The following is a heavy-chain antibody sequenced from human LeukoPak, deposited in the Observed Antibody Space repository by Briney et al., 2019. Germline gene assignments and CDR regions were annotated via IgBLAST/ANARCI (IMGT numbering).Heavy chain of an antibody. D-gene: IGHD2-8*01. CDR3: ARMPLSTEDLNGVFDY. Sequence: GGSLRLSCAASGFTFSSYEMNWVRQAPGKGLEWVSYISSSGSTIYYADSVKGRFTISRDNAKNSLYLQMNSLRAEDTAVYYCARMPLSTEDLNGVFDYWGQGTLVTVSS. V-gene: IGHV3-48*03. CDR1: GFTFSSYE. CDR2: ISSSGSTI. J-gene: IGHJ4*02.